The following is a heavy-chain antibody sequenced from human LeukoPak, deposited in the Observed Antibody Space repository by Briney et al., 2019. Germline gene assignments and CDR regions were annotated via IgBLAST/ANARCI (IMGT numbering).Heavy chain of an antibody. J-gene: IGHJ4*02. CDR3: ARRKITMIVVADDHFDY. D-gene: IGHD3-22*01. Sequence: GESLKISCKGSGYSFTSYWIGWVRQMPGKGLEWMGIIYPGDSDTRYSPSFQGQVTISAVKSISTAYLQWSSLKASDTAMYYCARRKITMIVVADDHFDYWGQGTLVTVSS. V-gene: IGHV5-51*01. CDR2: IYPGDSDT. CDR1: GYSFTSYW.